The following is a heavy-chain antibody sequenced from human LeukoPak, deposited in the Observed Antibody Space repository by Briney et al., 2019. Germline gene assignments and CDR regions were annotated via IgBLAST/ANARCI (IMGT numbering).Heavy chain of an antibody. Sequence: GGSLRLSCAVSGFSINNYWMTWYRQAPGKGLECVAHIKGDASEKYYLDSVKGRFTISRDNAKNSLYLQMNSLRAEDTAVYYCARDSSSGWSDYWGQGTLVTVSS. D-gene: IGHD6-19*01. CDR3: ARDSSSGWSDY. CDR2: IKGDASEK. V-gene: IGHV3-7*01. J-gene: IGHJ4*02. CDR1: GFSINNYW.